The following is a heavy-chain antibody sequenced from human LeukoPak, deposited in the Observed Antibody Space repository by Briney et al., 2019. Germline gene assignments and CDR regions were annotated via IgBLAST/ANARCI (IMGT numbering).Heavy chain of an antibody. J-gene: IGHJ4*02. CDR1: GYIFTGYY. D-gene: IGHD3-10*01. Sequence: ASVKVSCKASGYIFTGYYIHWVRQAPGQGLEWMGWINPNSGGTNYAQKFQGRVTISADKSISTAYLQWSSLKASDTAMYYCARPRGSGNLFFDYWGQGTLVTVSS. V-gene: IGHV1-2*02. CDR3: ARPRGSGNLFFDY. CDR2: INPNSGGT.